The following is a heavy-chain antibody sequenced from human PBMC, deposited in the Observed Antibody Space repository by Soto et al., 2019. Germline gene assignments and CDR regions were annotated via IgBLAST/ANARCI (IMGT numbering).Heavy chain of an antibody. Sequence: SETLSLTCAVYGGSFSGYYWSWIRQPPGKGLEWIGEINHSGSTNYNPSLKSRDTISVDTSKNQFSLKLSSVTAADTAVYYCASYRHGDQRTHFDYWGQGTLVTVSS. V-gene: IGHV4-34*01. CDR3: ASYRHGDQRTHFDY. CDR2: INHSGST. CDR1: GGSFSGYY. J-gene: IGHJ4*02. D-gene: IGHD4-17*01.